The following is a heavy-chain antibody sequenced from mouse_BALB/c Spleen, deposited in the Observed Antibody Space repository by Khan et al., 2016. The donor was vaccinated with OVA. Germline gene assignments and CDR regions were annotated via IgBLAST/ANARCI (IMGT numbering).Heavy chain of an antibody. D-gene: IGHD2-4*01. V-gene: IGHV2-2*02. CDR1: GFSLTNYG. CDR2: IWSGGST. J-gene: IGHJ3*01. CDR3: ARNYDYDEGLTY. Sequence: VQLKESGPGLVQPSQSLSITCTVSGFSLTNYGVHWVRQSPGKGLEWLGLIWSGGSTDYNAAFISRLSISKDNSKSQVFFKMNSLQANDTAIYYCARNYDYDEGLTYWGQGTLVTVSA.